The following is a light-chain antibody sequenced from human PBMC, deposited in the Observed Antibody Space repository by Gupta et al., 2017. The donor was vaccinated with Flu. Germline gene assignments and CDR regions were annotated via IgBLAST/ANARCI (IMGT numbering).Light chain of an antibody. CDR3: QQYNSRSSIT. J-gene: IGKJ5*01. CDR1: QTGGIW. CDR2: KAS. V-gene: IGKV1-5*03. Sequence: STLSASVGDRVTITCRASQTGGIWLAWYQQKPGEAPKLLIYKASSLESGVPSRFSGSGSGTEFTLTISSLQPDDFATYYCQQYNSRSSITFGQGTRLEIK.